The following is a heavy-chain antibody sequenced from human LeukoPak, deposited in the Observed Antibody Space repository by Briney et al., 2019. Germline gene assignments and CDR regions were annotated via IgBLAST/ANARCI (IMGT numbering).Heavy chain of an antibody. CDR1: GFTFSTYA. J-gene: IGHJ4*02. D-gene: IGHD6-25*01. Sequence: GGSLRLSCAASGFTFSTYAMTWVRQAPGKGLEWVANIKQDGSEKYYVDSGKGRFTISRDNAKNSLYLQRNSLRAEDTAVYYCARGSAEPADYWGQGTLVTVSS. CDR2: IKQDGSEK. CDR3: ARGSAEPADY. V-gene: IGHV3-7*01.